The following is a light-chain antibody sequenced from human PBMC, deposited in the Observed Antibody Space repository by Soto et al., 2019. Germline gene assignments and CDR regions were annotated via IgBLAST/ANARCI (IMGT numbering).Light chain of an antibody. CDR1: QSISGE. J-gene: IGKJ2*01. Sequence: EIVMTQSPATLSVSPGERATLSCRASQSISGELAWYQQKPGQPPRLLIYGASTRATGVPARFTGSGSGSEFTLTISGLQSEDFAVYYCQQGHNWPLTFGQWTRLE. V-gene: IGKV3-15*01. CDR3: QQGHNWPLT. CDR2: GAS.